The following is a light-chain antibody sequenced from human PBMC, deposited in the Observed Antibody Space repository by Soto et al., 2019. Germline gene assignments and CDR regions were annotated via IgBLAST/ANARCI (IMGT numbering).Light chain of an antibody. V-gene: IGKV3-20*01. CDR1: QSVPRSY. J-gene: IGKJ5*01. CDR2: GTS. CDR3: QQYGSAIT. Sequence: EIVLTQSPGTLSLSPGERATLSCRASQSVPRSYLAWYQQKPGQAPRLLIYGTSSRATGIPDRFSGSGSGTDFTRTISRLEPEDFGVFYCQQYGSAITCGQGTRLEIK.